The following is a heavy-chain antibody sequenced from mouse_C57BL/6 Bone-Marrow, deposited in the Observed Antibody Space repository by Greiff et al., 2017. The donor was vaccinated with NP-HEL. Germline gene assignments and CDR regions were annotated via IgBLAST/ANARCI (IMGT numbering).Heavy chain of an antibody. CDR3: ARHGDYFGSSYGYFDV. CDR2: FYPGSGSI. CDR1: GYTFTEYT. Sequence: QVTLKVSGAELVKPGASVKLSCKASGYTFTEYTIHWVKQRSGQGLEWIGWFYPGSGSIKYNEKFKDKATLTADKSSSTVYMDLSRLTSEDSAVYFWARHGDYFGSSYGYFDVWGTGTTVTVSS. J-gene: IGHJ1*03. D-gene: IGHD1-1*01. V-gene: IGHV1-62-2*01.